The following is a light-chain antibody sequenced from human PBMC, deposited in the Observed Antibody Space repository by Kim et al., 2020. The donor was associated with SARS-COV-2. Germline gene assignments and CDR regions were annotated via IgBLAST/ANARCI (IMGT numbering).Light chain of an antibody. CDR2: DVS. CDR1: SSDVGGYNY. CDR3: SSYTSSSTLV. J-gene: IGLJ2*01. Sequence: QSALTQPASVSGSPGQSITISCTGTSSDVGGYNYISWYQQHPGKAPKLMIYDVSKRPSGVSNRFSGSKSGNTASLTISGLQAEDEADYYCSSYTSSSTLVFGGGTQLIVL. V-gene: IGLV2-14*01.